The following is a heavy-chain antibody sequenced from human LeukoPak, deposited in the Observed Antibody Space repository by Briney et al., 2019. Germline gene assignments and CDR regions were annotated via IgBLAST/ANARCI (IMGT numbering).Heavy chain of an antibody. Sequence: GGSLRLSCSASGFAFSVYAMSWLRQPPGKGLEWASTINANSGTTSYAASVRGRFTISRDNSKNTLYLQLNTLRADDTATYYCAKPISGGLAVTADWFHPWGQGTLVTVSS. CDR3: AKPISGGLAVTADWFHP. J-gene: IGHJ5*01. D-gene: IGHD6-19*01. V-gene: IGHV3-23*01. CDR2: INANSGTT. CDR1: GFAFSVYA.